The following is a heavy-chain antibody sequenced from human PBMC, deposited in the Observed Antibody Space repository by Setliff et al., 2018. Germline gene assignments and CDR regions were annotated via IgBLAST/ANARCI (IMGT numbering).Heavy chain of an antibody. CDR1: GFSFSAYS. D-gene: IGHD1-26*01. Sequence: PGGSLRLSCETSGFSFSAYSMTWVRQFPGKGLQWVSGVTQGASTFYADSVKGRFTISRDNSKSSVYLQMNDLRAEDTAVYYCAKFSRLGANTFFDYWGQGTLVTVSS. J-gene: IGHJ4*02. V-gene: IGHV3-23*01. CDR3: AKFSRLGANTFFDY. CDR2: VTQGAST.